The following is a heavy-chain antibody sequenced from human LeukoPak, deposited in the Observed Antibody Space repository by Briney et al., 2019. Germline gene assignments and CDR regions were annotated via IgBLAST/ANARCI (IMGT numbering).Heavy chain of an antibody. CDR3: ARERKWDYYDSSGYYRGVYFDY. V-gene: IGHV1-69*04. J-gene: IGHJ4*02. CDR2: IIPIYGIA. D-gene: IGHD3-22*01. CDR1: GCTFSSYA. Sequence: GASVKVSCKASGCTFSSYAISWVRQAPGQGLEWMGRIIPIYGIANYAQKFEGRVTITADKSTSTAYVEVSRPRSEDTGVYYCARERKWDYYDSSGYYRGVYFDYWGQGTLVTVSS.